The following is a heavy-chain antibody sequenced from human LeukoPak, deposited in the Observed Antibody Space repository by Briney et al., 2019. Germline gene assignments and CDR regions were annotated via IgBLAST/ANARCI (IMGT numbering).Heavy chain of an antibody. CDR2: ISYDGSNK. CDR3: AKGGGAPILIDFDY. J-gene: IGHJ4*02. D-gene: IGHD1-26*01. CDR1: GFTFSSYA. Sequence: PGRSLRLSCAASGFTFSSYAMHWVRQAPGKGLEWVAVISYDGSNKYYADSVKGRFTISRDNAKNSLYLQMNSLRAEDTALYYCAKGGGAPILIDFDYWGQGTPVTVSS. V-gene: IGHV3-30*04.